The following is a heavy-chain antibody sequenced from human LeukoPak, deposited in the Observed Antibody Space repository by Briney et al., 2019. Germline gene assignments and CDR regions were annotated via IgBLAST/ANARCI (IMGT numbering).Heavy chain of an antibody. CDR2: ISGSGGSA. V-gene: IGHV3-23*01. D-gene: IGHD3-22*01. Sequence: PGGSLRLSCAASGFTFSSYAMSWVRQAPGKGLEWVSAISGSGGSAYYADSVKGRFTISRDNSKNTLYLQMNSLRAEDTAVYYCAKDITNYYDSSGYDASDIWGQGTMVTVSS. J-gene: IGHJ3*02. CDR1: GFTFSSYA. CDR3: AKDITNYYDSSGYDASDI.